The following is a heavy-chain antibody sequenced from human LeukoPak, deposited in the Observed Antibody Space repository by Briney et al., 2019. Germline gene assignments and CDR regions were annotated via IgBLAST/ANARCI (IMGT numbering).Heavy chain of an antibody. D-gene: IGHD1-26*01. Sequence: GGSLRLSCAASGFTFSDYAMSWVRQAPGKGLEWVSAISGSGGSTYYADSVKGRFTISRDNSKNTLYLQMNSLRAEDTAVYYCAKDEVKWELLYYFDYWGQGTLVTVSS. J-gene: IGHJ4*02. CDR1: GFTFSDYA. V-gene: IGHV3-23*01. CDR2: ISGSGGST. CDR3: AKDEVKWELLYYFDY.